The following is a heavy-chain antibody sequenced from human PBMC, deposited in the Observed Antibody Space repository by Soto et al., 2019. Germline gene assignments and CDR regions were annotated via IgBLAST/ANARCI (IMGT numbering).Heavy chain of an antibody. Sequence: QVQLVESGGGVVQPGMSLRLSCAASGFTFSSYGMHWVRQAPGKGLEWVAVISYDGSNKYYADSVKGRFTISRDNSKNTLYLQMNSLRAEDTDVYYCAKDLSPYDYVWGSDRSSPDYWGQGTLVTVSS. CDR1: GFTFSSYG. D-gene: IGHD3-16*02. CDR3: AKDLSPYDYVWGSDRSSPDY. CDR2: ISYDGSNK. J-gene: IGHJ4*02. V-gene: IGHV3-30*18.